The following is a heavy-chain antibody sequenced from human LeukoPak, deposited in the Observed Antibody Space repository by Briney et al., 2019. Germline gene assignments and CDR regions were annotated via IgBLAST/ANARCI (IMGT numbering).Heavy chain of an antibody. J-gene: IGHJ6*03. V-gene: IGHV3-7*04. CDR2: IKQDGSEK. CDR3: ARADGYSYGRYYYYYMDV. D-gene: IGHD5-18*01. Sequence: GGSLRHSCAASGFTFSSYWMSWVRQAPGKGLEWVANIKQDGSEKYYVDSVKGRFTISRDNAKNSLYLQMNSLRAEDTAVYYCARADGYSYGRYYYYYMDVWGKGTTVTVSS. CDR1: GFTFSSYW.